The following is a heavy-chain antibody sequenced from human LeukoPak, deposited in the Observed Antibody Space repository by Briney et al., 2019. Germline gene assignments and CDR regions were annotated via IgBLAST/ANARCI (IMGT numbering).Heavy chain of an antibody. Sequence: GGSLRLSCAASGFTFSSYGMSWVRQAPGKGLEWVSAISGSGGSTYYADSVKGRFTISRDNAKNSLYLQMNSLRAEDTAVYYCAAGGGSYFCDYWGQGTLVTVSS. CDR2: ISGSGGST. V-gene: IGHV3-23*01. CDR1: GFTFSSYG. D-gene: IGHD1-26*01. CDR3: AAGGGSYFCDY. J-gene: IGHJ4*02.